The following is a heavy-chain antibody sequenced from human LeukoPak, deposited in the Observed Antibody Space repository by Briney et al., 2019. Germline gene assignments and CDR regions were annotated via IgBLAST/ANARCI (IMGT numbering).Heavy chain of an antibody. CDR1: GGTFSSYA. D-gene: IGHD2-2*01. CDR3: ARERYCSSTSCYAGLYNQRYYYYGMDV. V-gene: IGHV1-69*01. CDR2: IIPIFGTA. Sequence: ASVKVSCKASGGTFSSYAISWVRQAPGQGLEWMGGIIPIFGTANYAQKFQGRVTITADESTSTAYMELSSLRSEDTDVYYCARERYCSSTSCYAGLYNQRYYYYGMDVWGQGTTVTVSS. J-gene: IGHJ6*02.